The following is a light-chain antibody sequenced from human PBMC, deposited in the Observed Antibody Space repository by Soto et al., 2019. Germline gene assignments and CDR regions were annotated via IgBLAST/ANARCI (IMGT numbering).Light chain of an antibody. J-gene: IGKJ5*01. Sequence: DIQMTQSPSSLSASVGDRVTITCRASQSISSYLNWYQQKPGKAPKLLIYAASTLQSGVPSRFSGSGSGTDFTLTISSLQSEDFAVYYCQHYTSWPVTFGQGTRLEIK. CDR3: QHYTSWPVT. V-gene: IGKV1-39*01. CDR1: QSISSY. CDR2: AAS.